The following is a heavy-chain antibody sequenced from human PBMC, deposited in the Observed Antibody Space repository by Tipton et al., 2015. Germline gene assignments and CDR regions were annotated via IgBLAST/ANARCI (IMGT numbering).Heavy chain of an antibody. Sequence: TLSLTCTVSGGSISSDYYWGWIRQPPGKGLEWIGSISHSGNTYYNPSLKSRVTMSRDTSKNQFSLKLNSVTAADTAVYYCARGLLLWFGMIDYWGQGALVTVSS. J-gene: IGHJ4*02. V-gene: IGHV4-38-2*02. D-gene: IGHD3-10*01. CDR1: GGSISSDYY. CDR2: ISHSGNT. CDR3: ARGLLLWFGMIDY.